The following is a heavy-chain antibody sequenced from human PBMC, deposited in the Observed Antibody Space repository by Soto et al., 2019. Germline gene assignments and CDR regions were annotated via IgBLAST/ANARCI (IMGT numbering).Heavy chain of an antibody. Sequence: ASVKVSCKASGYTFTSYAMHWVRQAPGQRLEWMGWINAGNGNTKYSQKFQGRVTITRDTSASTAYMELSSLRSEDTAVYYCARTTVTTQSQGTYYGMDVWGQGTTVTVSS. CDR3: ARTTVTTQSQGTYYGMDV. J-gene: IGHJ6*02. V-gene: IGHV1-3*01. CDR1: GYTFTSYA. CDR2: INAGNGNT. D-gene: IGHD4-17*01.